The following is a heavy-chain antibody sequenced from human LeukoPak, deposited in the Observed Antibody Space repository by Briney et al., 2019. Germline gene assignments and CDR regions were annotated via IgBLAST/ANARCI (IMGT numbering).Heavy chain of an antibody. CDR2: ISGSGGST. CDR1: GFTFSSYA. CDR3: ARPTTYYYDSSGYYYKYFQH. Sequence: GGSLRLSCAASGFTFSSYAMSWVRQAPGKGLEWVSAISGSGGSTYYADSVKGRFTISRDNSKNTLYLQMNSLRAEDTAVYYCARPTTYYYDSSGYYYKYFQHWGQGTLVTVSS. V-gene: IGHV3-23*01. J-gene: IGHJ1*01. D-gene: IGHD3-22*01.